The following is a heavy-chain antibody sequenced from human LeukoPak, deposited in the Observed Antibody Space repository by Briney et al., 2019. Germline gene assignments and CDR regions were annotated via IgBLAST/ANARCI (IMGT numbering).Heavy chain of an antibody. J-gene: IGHJ4*02. CDR2: IYYSGST. CDR1: GGSISSYY. V-gene: IGHV4-59*01. CDR3: ARTTRASLYYFDY. D-gene: IGHD1-14*01. Sequence: PSETLSLTCTVSGGSISSYYWSWIRQPPGKGLEWIGYIYYSGSTNYNPSLKSRVTISVDTSKNQFSPKLSSVTAADTAVYYCARTTRASLYYFDYWGQGTLVTVSS.